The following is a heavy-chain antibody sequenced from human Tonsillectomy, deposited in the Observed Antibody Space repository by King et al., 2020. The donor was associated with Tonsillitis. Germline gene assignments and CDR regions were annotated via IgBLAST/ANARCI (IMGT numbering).Heavy chain of an antibody. CDR3: AREGPLEHMDV. J-gene: IGHJ6*03. Sequence: QLVQSGAEVKKPGSSVKVSCKASGVTFSSHSITWVRQAPGLGLEWMGRIVPVLNIKKSAKPFQVGVTITADRSTSTAYMDLRSLRTDDTAVYYCAREGPLEHMDVWGKGTAVTVSS. CDR2: IVPVLNIK. CDR1: GVTFSSHS. V-gene: IGHV1-69*04.